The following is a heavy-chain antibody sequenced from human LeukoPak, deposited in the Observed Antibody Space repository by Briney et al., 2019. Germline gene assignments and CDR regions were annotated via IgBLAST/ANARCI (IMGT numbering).Heavy chain of an antibody. V-gene: IGHV4-31*03. CDR3: ARDLRWMRTAFGSAMDV. D-gene: IGHD1-26*01. CDR2: ISYSGDT. J-gene: IGHJ6*02. CDR1: GGSISSDGYY. Sequence: SETLSLTCTVSGGSISSDGYYWSWIRQHPGKGLEWIGYISYSGDTYYNPSLKSRVTISVDTSKNQFSLKLSSVTAADTAVYYCARDLRWMRTAFGSAMDVWGQGTTVTVSS.